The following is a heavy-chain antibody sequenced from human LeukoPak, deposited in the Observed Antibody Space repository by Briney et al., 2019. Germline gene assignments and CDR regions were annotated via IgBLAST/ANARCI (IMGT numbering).Heavy chain of an antibody. Sequence: SETLSLTCTVSGGSISSYYWSWIRQPPGKGLEWIGYIYYSGSTNYNPSLKSRVTISVDTSKNQFSLKLSSVTAADTAVYYCATSITISYGMDVWGQGTTVTVSS. J-gene: IGHJ6*02. CDR2: IYYSGST. V-gene: IGHV4-59*12. CDR3: ATSITISYGMDV. D-gene: IGHD3-9*01. CDR1: GGSISSYY.